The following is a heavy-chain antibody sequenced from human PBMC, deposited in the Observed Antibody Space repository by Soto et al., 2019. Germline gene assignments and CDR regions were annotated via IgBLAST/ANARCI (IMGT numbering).Heavy chain of an antibody. V-gene: IGHV3-30-3*01. CDR1: GFTFSNYA. CDR3: ARAGCDGGTCYSLVGLRDGLAV. D-gene: IGHD2-15*01. CDR2: ISYDGNNK. J-gene: IGHJ6*02. Sequence: PGGSLRLSCAASGFTFSNYAMYWVRQAPGKGLEWVAVISYDGNNKYYADSVKGRFTISRDNSKNTLYLQMNSLRAEDTAVYYCARAGCDGGTCYSLVGLRDGLAVWSQGTTVTVSS.